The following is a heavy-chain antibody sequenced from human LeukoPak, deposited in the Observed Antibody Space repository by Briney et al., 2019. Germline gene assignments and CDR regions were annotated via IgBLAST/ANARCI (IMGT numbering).Heavy chain of an antibody. CDR1: GFTFSSYG. Sequence: GRSLRLSCAASGFTFSSYGMHWVRQAPGKGLEWVAVIWYDGSNKYYADSVKGRFTISRDNAKNSLYLQMNSLRAEDTAVYYCARDRGDIVVVPAAHSWGYYYMDVWGKGTTVTVSS. CDR3: ARDRGDIVVVPAAHSWGYYYMDV. D-gene: IGHD2-2*01. CDR2: IWYDGSNK. J-gene: IGHJ6*03. V-gene: IGHV3-33*01.